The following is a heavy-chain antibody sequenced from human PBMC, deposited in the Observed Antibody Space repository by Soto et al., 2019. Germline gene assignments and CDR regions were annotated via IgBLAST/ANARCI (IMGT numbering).Heavy chain of an antibody. CDR2: IYYSGST. CDR3: ASCLYYYYMDV. V-gene: IGHV4-59*01. CDR1: GGSISSYY. Sequence: SETLSLTCTVSGGSISSYYWSWIRQPPGKGLEWIGYIYYSGSTNYNPSLKSRVTISVDTSKNQFSLKLSSVTAAVTAVYYCASCLYYYYMDVWGKGTTVTVSS. J-gene: IGHJ6*03.